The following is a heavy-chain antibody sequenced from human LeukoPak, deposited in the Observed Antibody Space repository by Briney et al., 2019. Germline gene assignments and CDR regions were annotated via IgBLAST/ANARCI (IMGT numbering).Heavy chain of an antibody. CDR3: AKRTSCAVVTQGGNVDY. CDR1: GFTFSSYA. CDR2: ISGSGGNT. D-gene: IGHD3-3*01. Sequence: GGSLRLSCAASGFTFSSYAMHWVRQAPGKGPEWVSGISGSGGNTYYADSVKGRFTISRDHPKNTLYLQMNSLRAEDTAVYYCAKRTSCAVVTQGGNVDYWGQGTLVTVSS. V-gene: IGHV3-23*01. J-gene: IGHJ4*02.